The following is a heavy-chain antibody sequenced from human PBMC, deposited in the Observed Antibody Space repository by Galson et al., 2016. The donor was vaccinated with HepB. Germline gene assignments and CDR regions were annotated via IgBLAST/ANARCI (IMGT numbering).Heavy chain of an antibody. V-gene: IGHV3-53*01. J-gene: IGHJ4*02. CDR1: GFTVSNNY. CDR3: ARDGFRWSSSSRDFDY. Sequence: SLRLSCAASGFTVSNNYMSWVRQAPGKGLEWVSLIYSGGSTYYADSVKGRFTISRDNSKNTLYLQMNSLRAENTAAYYCARDGFRWSSSSRDFDYWGQGTLVTVSS. CDR2: IYSGGST. D-gene: IGHD6-6*01.